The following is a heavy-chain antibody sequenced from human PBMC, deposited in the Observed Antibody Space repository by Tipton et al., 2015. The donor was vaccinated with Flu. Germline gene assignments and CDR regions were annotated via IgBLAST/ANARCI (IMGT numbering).Heavy chain of an antibody. CDR3: ARVLSGVVPAAIRYYYYGMDV. J-gene: IGHJ6*02. V-gene: IGHV1-2*02. CDR1: GYTFTGYY. Sequence: QLVQSGAEVKKPGASVKVSCKASGYTFTGYYMHWVRQAPGQGLEWMGWINPNSGGTNYAQKFQGRVTMTRGTSISTAYMELSRLRSDDTAVYYCARVLSGVVPAAIRYYYYGMDVWGQGTTVTVSS. CDR2: INPNSGGT. D-gene: IGHD2-2*02.